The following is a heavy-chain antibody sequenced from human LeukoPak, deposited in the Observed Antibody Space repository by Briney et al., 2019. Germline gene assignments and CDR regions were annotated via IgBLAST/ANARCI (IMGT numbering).Heavy chain of an antibody. CDR2: IDYSGSA. CDR1: GGSISSYY. D-gene: IGHD3-3*01. CDR3: ARDAWNGNSPLDY. Sequence: SETLSLTCTVSGGSISSYYWSWIRQSPGKGLEWIGYIDYSGSAYYNPSFKSRVTISVDTAKSQFSLDLRSVTAADTAVYHCARDAWNGNSPLDYWGQGTLVTVSS. J-gene: IGHJ4*02. V-gene: IGHV4-59*12.